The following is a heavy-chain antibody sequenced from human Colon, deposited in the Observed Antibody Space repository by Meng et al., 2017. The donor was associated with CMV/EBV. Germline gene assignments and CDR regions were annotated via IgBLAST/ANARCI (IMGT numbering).Heavy chain of an antibody. CDR2: MSSSGSIS. V-gene: IGHV3-48*04. CDR3: ARDGRYDNGSYYYNYAMDV. D-gene: IGHD4-17*01. J-gene: IGHJ6*02. CDR1: GFTFSSYS. Sequence: GESLKISCAASGFTFSSYSMNWVRQAPGKGLEWISYMSSSGSISYYADSVKGRFTVSRDTAKNSLFLQMNSLRAEDTAVYYCARDGRYDNGSYYYNYAMDVWGQGTMVTVSS.